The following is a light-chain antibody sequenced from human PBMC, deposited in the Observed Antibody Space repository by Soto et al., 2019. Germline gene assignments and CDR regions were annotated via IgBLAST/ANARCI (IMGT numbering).Light chain of an antibody. Sequence: EIVLTQSPGTLSLSPGERATLSCRASQSVSSSYLAWYQQNRGQAPRLLIYGASSRAPGIPDRFGGSGSGTDFTLTISRLEPEDFAVYYCQQYGSSLWTFGQGTKVAIK. CDR2: GAS. V-gene: IGKV3-20*01. J-gene: IGKJ1*01. CDR1: QSVSSSY. CDR3: QQYGSSLWT.